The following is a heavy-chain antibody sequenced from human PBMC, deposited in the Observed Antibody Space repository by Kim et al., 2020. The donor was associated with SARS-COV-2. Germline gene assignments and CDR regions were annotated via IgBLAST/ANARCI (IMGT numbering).Heavy chain of an antibody. CDR1: GFTFSDYA. D-gene: IGHD6-19*01. J-gene: IGHJ3*02. Sequence: GGSLRLSCAASGFTFSDYAMHWVRQAPGKGLEWVAVISYDGSNKYYADSVKGRFTISRDNSKNTLYLQMNSLRAEDTAVYYCARDRTVAPCDIWGQGTMVTVSS. CDR2: ISYDGSNK. V-gene: IGHV3-33*05. CDR3: ARDRTVAPCDI.